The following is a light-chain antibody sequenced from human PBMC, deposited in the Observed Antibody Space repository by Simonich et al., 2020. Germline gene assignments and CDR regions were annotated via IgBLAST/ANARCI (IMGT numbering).Light chain of an antibody. CDR3: SSYTSSSTLWV. CDR2: DVS. V-gene: IGLV2-14*01. J-gene: IGLJ3*02. Sequence: QSALTQPASVSGSPGQSITISCTGTSSDVGGYIYVSWYQQHPGKAPKLRIYDVSKRPSGVSNRFSGSNSGNTASLTISGLQAEDEADYYCSSYTSSSTLWVFGGGTKLTVL. CDR1: SSDVGGYIY.